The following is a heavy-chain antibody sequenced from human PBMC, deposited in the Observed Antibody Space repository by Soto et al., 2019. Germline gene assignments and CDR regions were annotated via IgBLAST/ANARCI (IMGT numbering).Heavy chain of an antibody. CDR1: GGTFSTYT. V-gene: IGHV1-69*04. D-gene: IGHD4-4*01. J-gene: IGHJ5*02. CDR3: AGDPDSHYNDSHASSYP. Sequence: SVKVSCEASGGTFSTYTITWVRQAPGQGLEWMGRIIPIIGIINYAQKFQGRVTISADKFTGTAYMELTGLRSDDTAVYYCAGDPDSHYNDSHASSYPWGQGTLVTVSS. CDR2: IIPIIGII.